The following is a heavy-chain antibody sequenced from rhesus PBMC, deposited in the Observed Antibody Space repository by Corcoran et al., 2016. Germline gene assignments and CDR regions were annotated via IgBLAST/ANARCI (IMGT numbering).Heavy chain of an antibody. CDR3: ARSGSYWSDYYGLLFDY. V-gene: IGHV4-165*01. Sequence: QVQLQESGPGLVKPSETLSLTCAVSGGSFSGYYWGWIRQPPGKGLEWTGYISGRGGGTHYTPSRQRRSTISTDTSNNQFSRKLSSGTAADTAVYYCARSGSYWSDYYGLLFDYWGQGVLVTVSS. CDR1: GGSFSGYY. J-gene: IGHJ4*01. D-gene: IGHD3-22*01. CDR2: ISGRGGGT.